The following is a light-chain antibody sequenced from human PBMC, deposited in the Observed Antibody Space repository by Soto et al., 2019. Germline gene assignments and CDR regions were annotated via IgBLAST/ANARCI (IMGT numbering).Light chain of an antibody. J-gene: IGKJ1*01. Sequence: IVLTQSPGTLSLSPGERATLSCRASQSVSTSKLAWYQQRPGQAPRLLMYDASRRATGIPDRFSGSGSGTDFTLTISRLETEDFAVYYCQQYGNLVWTFGQGTKV. CDR2: DAS. V-gene: IGKV3-20*01. CDR1: QSVSTSK. CDR3: QQYGNLVWT.